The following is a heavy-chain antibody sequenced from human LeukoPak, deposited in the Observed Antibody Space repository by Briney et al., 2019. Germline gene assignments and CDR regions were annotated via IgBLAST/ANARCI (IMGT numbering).Heavy chain of an antibody. CDR1: GGSIGPYY. V-gene: IGHV4-4*07. Sequence: SETLSLTCIISGGSIGPYYWSWIRQAAGKGPEWIGRIYTTGTADYNPSLKGRVFLSVDTSKNQFSLKVTSVTVADTAVYYCARDHSSSSWMDSFEIWGPGTKVTVSS. J-gene: IGHJ3*02. CDR3: ARDHSSSSWMDSFEI. D-gene: IGHD6-6*01. CDR2: IYTTGTA.